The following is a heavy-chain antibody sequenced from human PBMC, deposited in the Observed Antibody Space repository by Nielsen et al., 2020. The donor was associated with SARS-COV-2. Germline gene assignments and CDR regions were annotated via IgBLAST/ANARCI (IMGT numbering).Heavy chain of an antibody. V-gene: IGHV3-30-3*01. CDR3: ARGSRDGYNYSFLYGMDV. CDR1: GFTFSSYA. CDR2: ISYDGSNK. Sequence: GGSLRFSCAASGFTFSSYAMHWVRQAPGKGLEWVAVISYDGSNKYYADSVKGRFTISRDNSKNTLYLQMNSLRAEDTAVYYCARGSRDGYNYSFLYGMDVWGQGTTVTVSS. J-gene: IGHJ6*02. D-gene: IGHD5-24*01.